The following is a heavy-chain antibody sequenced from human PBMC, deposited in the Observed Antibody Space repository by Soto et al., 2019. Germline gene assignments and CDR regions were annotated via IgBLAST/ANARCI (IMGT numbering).Heavy chain of an antibody. CDR2: INHSGST. Sequence: PSETLSLTCAVYGGSFSSYYWSWIRQPPGKGLEWIGEINHSGSTNYNPSLKSRVTISVDTSKNLFSLKLSSVTAADTVVYYCARGWIQLWSGYYYGMDVWGQGTTVTVSS. CDR3: ARGWIQLWSGYYYGMDV. D-gene: IGHD5-18*01. V-gene: IGHV4-34*01. CDR1: GGSFSSYY. J-gene: IGHJ6*02.